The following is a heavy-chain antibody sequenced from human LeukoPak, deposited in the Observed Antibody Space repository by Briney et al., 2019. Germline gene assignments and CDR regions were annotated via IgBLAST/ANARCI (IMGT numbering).Heavy chain of an antibody. CDR3: ARLGAGSSSWYDIYYYYYGMDV. J-gene: IGHJ6*02. CDR1: GGSISGYY. CDR2: IYSSGTT. V-gene: IGHV4-59*08. Sequence: PSETLSLTCTVSGGSISGYYWSCIRQPPGQGLEWIGYIYSSGTTLYNPSLKSRVTMSVDTSSNQFSLKLSSVTAADTAVYYCARLGAGSSSWYDIYYYYYGMDVWGQGTTVTVSS. D-gene: IGHD6-13*01.